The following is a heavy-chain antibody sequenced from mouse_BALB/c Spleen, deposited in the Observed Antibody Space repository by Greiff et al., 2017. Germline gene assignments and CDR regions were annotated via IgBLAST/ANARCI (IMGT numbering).Heavy chain of an antibody. CDR2: INPSSGYT. CDR3: ARAGGNYEDY. D-gene: IGHD2-1*01. Sequence: QVQLQQSAAELARPGASVKMSCKASGYTFTSYTMHWVKQRPGQGLEWIGYINPSSGYTEYNQKFKDKTTLTADKSSSTAYMQLSSPTSEDSAVYYCARAGGNYEDYWGQGTTLTVSS. V-gene: IGHV1-4*02. CDR1: GYTFTSYT. J-gene: IGHJ2*01.